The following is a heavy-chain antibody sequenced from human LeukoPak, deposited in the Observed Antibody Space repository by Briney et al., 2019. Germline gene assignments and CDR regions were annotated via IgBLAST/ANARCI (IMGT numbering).Heavy chain of an antibody. CDR3: ARSPSPTPLGHRISVYGMVIADY. J-gene: IGHJ4*02. Sequence: GGSLRLSCAASGFTFTDYDMSWIRQAPGKGLEWVSYIDGSGTIIYYADSVKGRVTISRDNANNSLYLQMNSLRAEDTAVYFCARSPSPTPLGHRISVYGMVIADYWGQGTLVTVSS. CDR1: GFTFTDYD. D-gene: IGHD3-3*01. V-gene: IGHV3-11*04. CDR2: IDGSGTII.